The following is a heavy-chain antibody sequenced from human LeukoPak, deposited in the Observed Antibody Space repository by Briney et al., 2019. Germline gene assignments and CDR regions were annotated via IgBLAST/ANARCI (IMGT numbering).Heavy chain of an antibody. CDR3: AREEAATPSDFDY. Sequence: ASVKVSCKASGYTFTGYFMHWVRQAPGQGLEWMGWIKTNSGGTKYAQKFQGRVTMTGDTSISTAYLEVTRLRSDDTAVYYCAREEAATPSDFDYWGQGTLVTVSS. J-gene: IGHJ4*02. CDR1: GYTFTGYF. CDR2: IKTNSGGT. V-gene: IGHV1-2*02. D-gene: IGHD6-25*01.